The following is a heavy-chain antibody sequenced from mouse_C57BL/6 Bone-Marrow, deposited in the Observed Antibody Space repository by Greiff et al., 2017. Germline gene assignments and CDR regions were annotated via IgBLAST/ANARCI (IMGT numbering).Heavy chain of an antibody. CDR3: ARGRDYGSSLDY. CDR2: IYPGDGDT. CDR1: GYAFSSSW. V-gene: IGHV1-82*01. Sequence: QVQLQQSGPELVKPGASVKISCKASGYAFSSSWMNWVKQRPGKGLEWIGRIYPGDGDTNYNGKFKGKATLTADKSSSTAYMQLSSLTSEDSAVYCCARGRDYGSSLDYWGQGTTLTVSS. D-gene: IGHD1-1*01. J-gene: IGHJ2*01.